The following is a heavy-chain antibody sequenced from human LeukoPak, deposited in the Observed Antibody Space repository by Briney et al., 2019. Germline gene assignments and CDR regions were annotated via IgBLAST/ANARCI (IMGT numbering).Heavy chain of an antibody. CDR1: GGSLSGYY. CDR3: ARHPSTGSRIFDY. V-gene: IGHV4-59*08. CDR2: IYYSGST. D-gene: IGHD1-1*01. Sequence: SETLSLTCTVSGGSLSGYYWSWIRQPPGKGLERIGYIYYSGSTNYNPSLKSRVTISVDTSKNQFSLKLSSVTAADTAVYYCARHPSTGSRIFDYGGQGTLVTASS. J-gene: IGHJ4*02.